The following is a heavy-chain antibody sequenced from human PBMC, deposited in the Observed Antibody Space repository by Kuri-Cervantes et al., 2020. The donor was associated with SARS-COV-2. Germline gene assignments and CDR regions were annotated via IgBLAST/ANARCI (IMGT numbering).Heavy chain of an antibody. V-gene: IGHV3-15*01. Sequence: GESLKISCAASEFIFSNYVMSWVRQAPGKGLEWVGRINSKTDGGTTDYAAPVKGRFTISRDDSKNTLYLQMNSLKTEDTAVYYCTTTGPWGQGTLVTVSS. J-gene: IGHJ5*02. CDR1: EFIFSNYV. CDR2: INSKTDGGTT. CDR3: TTTGP.